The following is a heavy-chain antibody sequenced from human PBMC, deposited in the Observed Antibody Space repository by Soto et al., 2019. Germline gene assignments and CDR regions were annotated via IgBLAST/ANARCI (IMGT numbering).Heavy chain of an antibody. J-gene: IGHJ6*02. CDR1: GGTFSSYA. Sequence: QVQLVQSGAEVKKPGSSVKVSCKASGGTFSSYAISWVRQAPGQGLEWMGGIIPIFGTANYAQKFQGRVTITADESTSTAYMELGSLRSEDTAVYYCARYILVVVAATLEYYYYGMDGWGQGTTVTVSS. D-gene: IGHD2-15*01. CDR2: IIPIFGTA. CDR3: ARYILVVVAATLEYYYYGMDG. V-gene: IGHV1-69*01.